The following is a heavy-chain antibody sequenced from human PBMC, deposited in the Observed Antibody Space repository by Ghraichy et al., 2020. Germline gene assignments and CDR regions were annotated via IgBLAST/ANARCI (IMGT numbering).Heavy chain of an antibody. Sequence: SETLSLTCTVSGGSISSYYWSWIRQAPGKGLEWIGHIYDSGSISYNPSLKSRVTLSVDTSKNQFSLKLSSVTAADTAVYYSARRLGGLSYYYCMDVWGQGTTVTVSS. CDR1: GGSISSYY. V-gene: IGHV4-59*08. J-gene: IGHJ6*02. CDR3: ARRLGGLSYYYCMDV. CDR2: IYDSGSI. D-gene: IGHD3-16*01.